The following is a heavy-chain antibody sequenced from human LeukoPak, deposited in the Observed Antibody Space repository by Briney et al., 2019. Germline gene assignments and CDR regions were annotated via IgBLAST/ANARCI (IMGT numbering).Heavy chain of an antibody. D-gene: IGHD2-8*01. Sequence: PSETLSLTCTVSGGSISSYYWSWIRQPPGKGLEWIGYIYYSGSTNYNPSLKSRVTISVDTSKNQFSLKLSSVTAEDTAVYYCARVPHTKYCTNGVCSRGGYYFDYWGQGTLVTVSS. CDR1: GGSISSYY. V-gene: IGHV4-59*12. J-gene: IGHJ4*02. CDR3: ARVPHTKYCTNGVCSRGGYYFDY. CDR2: IYYSGST.